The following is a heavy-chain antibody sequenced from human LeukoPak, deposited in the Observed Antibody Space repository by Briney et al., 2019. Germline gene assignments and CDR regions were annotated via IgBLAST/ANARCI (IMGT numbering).Heavy chain of an antibody. CDR2: IYASGSA. D-gene: IGHD2/OR15-2a*01. V-gene: IGHV4-4*07. Sequence: SETLPLTCTVSGGSITPYYWSWVRQPTGRGLEWIGRIYASGSANYNSSLKSRVSMSVDTSKNQFSLNLSSVTAADTAVYYCAREFRHSTGWSLYYFDRWGQGILVTVAS. CDR3: AREFRHSTGWSLYYFDR. CDR1: GGSITPYY. J-gene: IGHJ4*02.